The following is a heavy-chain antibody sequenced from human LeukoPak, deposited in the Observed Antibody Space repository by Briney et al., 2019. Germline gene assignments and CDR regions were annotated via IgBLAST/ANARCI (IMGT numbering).Heavy chain of an antibody. V-gene: IGHV3-23*01. CDR1: GFTFDDYA. D-gene: IGHD1-26*01. CDR2: ISGSGGST. Sequence: GGSLRLSCAASGFTFDDYAMHWVRQAPGKGLEWVSAISGSGGSTYYADSVKGRFTISRDNSKNTLYLQMNSLRAEDTAVYYCAKDQVGYYFDYWGQGTLVTVSS. J-gene: IGHJ4*02. CDR3: AKDQVGYYFDY.